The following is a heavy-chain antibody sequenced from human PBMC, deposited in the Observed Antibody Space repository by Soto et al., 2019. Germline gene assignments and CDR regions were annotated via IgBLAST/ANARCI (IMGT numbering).Heavy chain of an antibody. CDR2: ISGSGGST. CDR3: ERGTITKYGMDV. V-gene: IGHV3-23*01. J-gene: IGHJ6*02. CDR1: GFTFSSYA. D-gene: IGHD1-20*01. Sequence: GGSLRLSCAASGFTFSSYAVNWVRQASGKGLEWVSGISGSGGSTYYTDSVKGRFTISRDNSENTLYLQMNSLRAEDKAVYYCERGTITKYGMDVWGQGTTVTVS.